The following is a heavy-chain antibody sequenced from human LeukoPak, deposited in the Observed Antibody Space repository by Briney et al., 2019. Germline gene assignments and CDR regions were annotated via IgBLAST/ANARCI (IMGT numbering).Heavy chain of an antibody. CDR3: ARLLPPGLGGGYYDILTGYSVFDY. D-gene: IGHD3-9*01. CDR2: ISSNSGGI. CDR1: GFRFDDYA. Sequence: PGRSLRLSCAASGFRFDDYAMHWVRQAPGKGLEWVSGISSNSGGINYADSVKGRFTISRDNAKNSLYLQMNSLRAEDTAVYYCARLLPPGLGGGYYDILTGYSVFDYWGQGTLVTVSS. V-gene: IGHV3-9*01. J-gene: IGHJ4*02.